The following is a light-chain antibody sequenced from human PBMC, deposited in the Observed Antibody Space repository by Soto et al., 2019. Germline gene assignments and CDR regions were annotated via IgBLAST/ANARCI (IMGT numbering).Light chain of an antibody. CDR3: QQSYSTPYT. CDR1: QSISSY. CDR2: AAS. Sequence: DIPMTQSPSSLSASVGDRVTITCRASQSISSYLNWYQQKPWKAPKLLIYAASSLQSGVPSRFSGSGSGTDFTLNISSLQPEDFATYYCQQSYSTPYTFGQGTKLEIK. J-gene: IGKJ2*01. V-gene: IGKV1-39*01.